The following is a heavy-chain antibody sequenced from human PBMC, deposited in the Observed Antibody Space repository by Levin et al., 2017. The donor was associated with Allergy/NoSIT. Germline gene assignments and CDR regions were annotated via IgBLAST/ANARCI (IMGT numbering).Heavy chain of an antibody. Sequence: GESLKISCAASGFTFSSYGMHWVRQAPGKGLEWVAVLWYDGTNEYYGDSVKGRFTISRDNSKNTLYLQMNSLRAEDTAVYYCAREGGRYSSPTFHFKYWGQGILVTVSS. CDR2: LWYDGTNE. CDR1: GFTFSSYG. CDR3: AREGGRYSSPTFHFKY. V-gene: IGHV3-33*01. J-gene: IGHJ4*02. D-gene: IGHD6-13*01.